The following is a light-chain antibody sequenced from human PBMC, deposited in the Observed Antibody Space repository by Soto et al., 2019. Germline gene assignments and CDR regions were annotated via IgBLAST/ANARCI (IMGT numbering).Light chain of an antibody. V-gene: IGKV1-39*01. CDR1: QSISSY. CDR3: QQSYSTPPIT. CDR2: AAS. Sequence: DIQMTQSPSSLSASVGDRVTITCRASQSISSYLNWYQQKPGKAPKVLIYAASSLQSGVPSRFSGSGSGTDFTLNISSLQPEDFATYYCQQSYSTPPITFGQGTRLELK. J-gene: IGKJ5*01.